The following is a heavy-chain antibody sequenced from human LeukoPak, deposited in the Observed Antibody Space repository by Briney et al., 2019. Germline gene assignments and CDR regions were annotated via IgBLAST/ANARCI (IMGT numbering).Heavy chain of an antibody. V-gene: IGHV3-23*01. J-gene: IGHJ2*01. CDR2: ISGDAGTT. CDR3: ARGLCGGDCSSGRFFDL. D-gene: IGHD2-21*02. CDR1: GFTLSSYA. Sequence: GGSLRLSCAASGFTLSSYAMSWVRQAPGKGLEWVSGISGDAGTTNYADSVKGRFTISRDNSKNTLNLQMNSLRAEDTAVYYCARGLCGGDCSSGRFFDLWGRGTLVTVSS.